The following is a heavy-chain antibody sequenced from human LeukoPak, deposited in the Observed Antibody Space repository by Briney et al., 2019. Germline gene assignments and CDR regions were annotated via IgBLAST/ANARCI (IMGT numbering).Heavy chain of an antibody. CDR2: ISGSGGST. CDR1: GFTFSSYA. D-gene: IGHD6-19*01. Sequence: GGSLRLSCAGSGFTFSSYAMNWVRQAPGKGLEWVSGISGSGGSTYYADSVKGRFSISRGDSKNTLYLQMNSLRAEDTAVYYCAKSPDVAGTGRFDYWGQGTLVTVSS. CDR3: AKSPDVAGTGRFDY. J-gene: IGHJ4*02. V-gene: IGHV3-23*01.